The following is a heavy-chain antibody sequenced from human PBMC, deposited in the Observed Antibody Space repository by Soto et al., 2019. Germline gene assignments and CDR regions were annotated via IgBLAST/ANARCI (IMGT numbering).Heavy chain of an antibody. CDR3: AKVALDYYGSSRSFDY. V-gene: IGHV3-23*01. D-gene: IGHD3-22*01. Sequence: LRLSCAASGFTFSSYAMSWVRQAPGKGLEWVSAISGSGGSTYYADSVKGRFTISRDNSKNTLYLQMNSLRAEDTAVYYCAKVALDYYGSSRSFDYWGQGTLVTVSS. CDR1: GFTFSSYA. CDR2: ISGSGGST. J-gene: IGHJ4*02.